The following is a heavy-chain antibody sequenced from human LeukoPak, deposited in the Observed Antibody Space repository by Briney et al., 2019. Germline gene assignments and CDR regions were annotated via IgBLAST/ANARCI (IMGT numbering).Heavy chain of an antibody. V-gene: IGHV4-30-2*01. Sequence: SETLSLTCTVSGGSISSGGYYWSWIRQPPGKGLEWIGYIYHSGSTYYNPSLKSRVTISVDRSKNQFSLKLSSVTAADTAVYYCARGYGSGSTLFDPWGQGTLVTVSS. CDR2: IYHSGST. D-gene: IGHD3-10*01. CDR1: GGSISSGGYY. J-gene: IGHJ5*02. CDR3: ARGYGSGSTLFDP.